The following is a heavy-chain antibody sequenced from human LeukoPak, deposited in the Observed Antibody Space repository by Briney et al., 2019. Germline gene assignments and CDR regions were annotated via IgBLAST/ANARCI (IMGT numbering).Heavy chain of an antibody. D-gene: IGHD2-2*01. CDR1: GYSISSGYY. V-gene: IGHV4-38-2*02. CDR3: AREVDAAAAYNWFDP. J-gene: IGHJ5*02. Sequence: SETLSLTCTVSGYSISSGYYWGWIRQPPGKGLEWIGIIYHSGSTYYSPSLKSRVTISVDTSKNQFSLKLSSVTAADTAVYYCAREVDAAAAYNWFDPWGQGTLVTVSS. CDR2: IYHSGST.